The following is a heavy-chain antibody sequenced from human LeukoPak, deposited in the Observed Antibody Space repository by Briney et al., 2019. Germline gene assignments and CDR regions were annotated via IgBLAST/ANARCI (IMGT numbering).Heavy chain of an antibody. CDR1: GFTFSSYD. V-gene: IGHV3-13*01. CDR3: ARDGYDSSLHYYYYYGMDV. Sequence: PGGSLRLSCAASGFTFSSYDMHWVRQATGKGLEWVSAIGTAGDTYYPGSVKGRFTISRENAKNSLYLQMNSLRAGDTAVYYCARDGYDSSLHYYYYYGMDVWGQGTTVTVSS. D-gene: IGHD3-22*01. J-gene: IGHJ6*02. CDR2: IGTAGDT.